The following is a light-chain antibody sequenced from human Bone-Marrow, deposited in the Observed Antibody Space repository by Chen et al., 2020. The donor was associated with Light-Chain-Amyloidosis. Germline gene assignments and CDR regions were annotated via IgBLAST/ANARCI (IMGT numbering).Light chain of an antibody. Sequence: LTQPRSVSGSPGQSVTISCTGTSSDVGSYNYVQWYQQRPGSSPTTVIYEDDQRPSGVPDRFSGSIDRSSNSASLTISGLKTEDEADYYCQSYQGSSQGVFGGGTKLTVL. CDR3: QSYQGSSQGV. J-gene: IGLJ3*02. V-gene: IGLV6-57*01. CDR2: EDD. CDR1: SDVGSYNY.